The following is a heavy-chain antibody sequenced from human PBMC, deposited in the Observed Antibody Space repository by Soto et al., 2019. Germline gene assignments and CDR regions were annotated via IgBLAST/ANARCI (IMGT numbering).Heavy chain of an antibody. V-gene: IGHV1-69*12. CDR2: IIPIFGTA. CDR1: GGTFSSYA. D-gene: IGHD1-26*01. Sequence: QVQLVQSGAEVKKPGSSLKVSCKASGGTFSSYAISWVRQAPGQGLEWMGGIIPIFGTANYAQKFQGRVTITADESTSTAYMELSSLRSEDTAVYYCARPRSRATTAYYYGMDVWGQGTTVTVSS. J-gene: IGHJ6*02. CDR3: ARPRSRATTAYYYGMDV.